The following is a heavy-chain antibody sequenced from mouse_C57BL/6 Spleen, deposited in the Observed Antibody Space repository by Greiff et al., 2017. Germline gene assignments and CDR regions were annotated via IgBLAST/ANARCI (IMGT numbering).Heavy chain of an antibody. CDR2: INPNNGGT. J-gene: IGHJ2*01. CDR3: ARGGSYYYGSSYVNYFDY. Sequence: VQLQQSGPELVKPGASVKIPCKASGYTFTDYNMDWVKQSHGKSLEWIGDINPNNGGTIYNQKFKGKATLTVDKSSSTAYMELRSLTSEDTAVYYCARGGSYYYGSSYVNYFDYWGQGTTLTVSS. V-gene: IGHV1-18*01. CDR1: GYTFTDYN. D-gene: IGHD1-1*01.